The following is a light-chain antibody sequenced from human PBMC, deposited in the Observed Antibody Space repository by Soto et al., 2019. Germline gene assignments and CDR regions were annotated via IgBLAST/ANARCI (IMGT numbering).Light chain of an antibody. CDR1: RSDVGGYKY. CDR3: ASYTSSSTSVI. CDR2: EVS. Sequence: QSALTQPASVSGSPGQSITISCTGTRSDVGGYKYVSWYQQHPDKAPKLIIFEVSNRPSGISSRFSGSKSGNTASLTISGLQAEDEADYDWASYTSSSTSVIFGRGTKLTVL. J-gene: IGLJ2*01. V-gene: IGLV2-14*01.